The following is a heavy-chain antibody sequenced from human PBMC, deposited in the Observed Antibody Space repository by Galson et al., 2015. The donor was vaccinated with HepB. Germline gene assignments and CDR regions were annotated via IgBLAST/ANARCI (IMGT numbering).Heavy chain of an antibody. CDR2: IYYSGST. Sequence: TLSLTCTVSGGSISSSNYYWGWIRQPPGKGLEWIGSIYYSGSTYYNYIPSLKSRVTISVDTSKNQFSLRLSSVTAADTAEYYCARTITMVRGHDAFDIWGQGTMVTVSP. J-gene: IGHJ3*02. CDR3: ARTITMVRGHDAFDI. V-gene: IGHV4-39*01. CDR1: GGSISSSNYY. D-gene: IGHD3-10*01.